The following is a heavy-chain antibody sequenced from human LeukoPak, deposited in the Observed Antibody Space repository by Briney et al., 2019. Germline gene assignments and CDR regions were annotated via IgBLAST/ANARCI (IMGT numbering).Heavy chain of an antibody. Sequence: PGGSLRLSCAASEFSVSTDYMTWVRQAPGKGLEWVSVIYSGGTTHYADSVRGRFTISRDNAENSLYLQMNSLRDEDTAVYYCAKTGERDYWGRGTLVTVSS. D-gene: IGHD7-27*01. CDR3: AKTGERDY. J-gene: IGHJ4*02. CDR2: IYSGGTT. V-gene: IGHV3-53*01. CDR1: EFSVSTDY.